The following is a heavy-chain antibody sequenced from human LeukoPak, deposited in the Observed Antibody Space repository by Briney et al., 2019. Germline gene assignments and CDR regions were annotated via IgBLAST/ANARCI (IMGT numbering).Heavy chain of an antibody. D-gene: IGHD6-19*01. V-gene: IGHV1-69*13. Sequence: VASVKVSCKASGDTFSNSAFSWVRQAPGQGLEWMGGIIPIFGTPNYAQKFQGRVTISADESTSTVYMELSSLRSEDTAVFYCARDEIAVAGFGTFDYWGQGTLVTVSS. CDR1: GDTFSNSA. J-gene: IGHJ4*02. CDR3: ARDEIAVAGFGTFDY. CDR2: IIPIFGTP.